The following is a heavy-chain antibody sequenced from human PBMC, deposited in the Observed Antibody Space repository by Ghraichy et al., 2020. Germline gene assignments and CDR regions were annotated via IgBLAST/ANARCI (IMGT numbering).Heavy chain of an antibody. CDR2: ISGSGGST. V-gene: IGHV3-23*01. J-gene: IGHJ3*02. CDR1: GFTFSSYA. D-gene: IGHD3-10*01. Sequence: GGSLRLSCAASGFTFSSYAMSWVRQAPGKGLEWVSAISGSGGSTYYADSVKGRFTISRDNSKNTLYLQMNSLRAEDTAVYYCAKDGLNMDYFDPTDAFDIWGQGTMVTVSS. CDR3: AKDGLNMDYFDPTDAFDI.